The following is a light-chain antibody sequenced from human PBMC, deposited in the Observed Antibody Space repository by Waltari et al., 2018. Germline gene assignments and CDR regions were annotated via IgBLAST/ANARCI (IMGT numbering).Light chain of an antibody. CDR1: SSDVGAYTY. CDR3: SSYTSSHTYV. V-gene: IGLV2-14*03. Sequence: QSALTQPASVSGSPGQSITISCTGTSSDVGAYTYVSWYQQYPGTAPNVMIFHVSNRPSGVSDRFSGSKSANTASLTISGLQAEDEADYYCSSYTSSHTYVFGTGTKVTVL. J-gene: IGLJ1*01. CDR2: HVS.